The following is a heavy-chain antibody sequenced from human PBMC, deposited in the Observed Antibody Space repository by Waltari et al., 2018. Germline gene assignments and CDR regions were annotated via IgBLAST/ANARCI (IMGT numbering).Heavy chain of an antibody. CDR1: GYTFLHHY. J-gene: IGHJ4*02. Sequence: QVQLVQSGAELKKPGASMRVSCHASGYTFLHHYVHWVRQSPGQGLEWMGWINPNSGGANFARRFQGRISMARDVSTNLAYMELRRLTSSDTAIYYCARGPPVGAGFNPDLDVWGQGTLVTVSS. V-gene: IGHV1-2*02. CDR3: ARGPPVGAGFNPDLDV. D-gene: IGHD1-26*01. CDR2: INPNSGGA.